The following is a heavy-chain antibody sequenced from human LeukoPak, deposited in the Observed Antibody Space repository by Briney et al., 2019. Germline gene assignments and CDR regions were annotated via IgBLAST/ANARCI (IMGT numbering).Heavy chain of an antibody. CDR3: ARGVIVATIMSPDY. CDR1: GFTFSNYW. J-gene: IGHJ4*02. D-gene: IGHD5-12*01. Sequence: GGSLRLSCAASGFTFSNYWMSWVRQAPGKGLEWVAVISYDGSNKYYADSVKGRFTISRDNSKNTLYLQMNSLRAEDTAVYYCARGVIVATIMSPDYWGQGTLVTVSS. V-gene: IGHV3-30*03. CDR2: ISYDGSNK.